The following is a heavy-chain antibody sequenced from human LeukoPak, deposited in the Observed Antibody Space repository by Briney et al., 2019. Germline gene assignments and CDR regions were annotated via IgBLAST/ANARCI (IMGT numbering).Heavy chain of an antibody. V-gene: IGHV4-39*07. CDR2: IYYSGST. CDR1: GGSISSSSYY. J-gene: IGHJ5*02. Sequence: SETLSLTCTVSGGSISSSSYYWGWIRQPPGKGLEWIGSIYYSGSTYYNPSLKSRVTISVDTSKNQFSLKLSSVTAADTAVYYCARRLSYCSGGSCYFWFDPWGQGTLVTVSS. CDR3: ARRLSYCSGGSCYFWFDP. D-gene: IGHD2-15*01.